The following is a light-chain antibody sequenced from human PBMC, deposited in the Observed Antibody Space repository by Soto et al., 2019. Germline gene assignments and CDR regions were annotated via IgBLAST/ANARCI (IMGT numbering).Light chain of an antibody. V-gene: IGLV2-14*03. CDR1: RTDVDGYDY. CDR3: TPCALSTPSYV. Sequence: QSALTQPASVSGSPGQSIAISCTGVRTDVDGYDYVSWYQQHPGQAPQLIIYDVYNRPSGVSHRFSGSKSGDTASLTISGLQAEDEAYYYGTPCALSTPSYVFGTGSMVTVL. CDR2: DVY. J-gene: IGLJ1*01.